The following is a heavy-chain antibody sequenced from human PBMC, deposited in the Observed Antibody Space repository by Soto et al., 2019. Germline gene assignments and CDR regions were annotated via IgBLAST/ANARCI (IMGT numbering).Heavy chain of an antibody. V-gene: IGHV3-30*18. Sequence: GGSLRLSCAASGFTFSSYGMHWVRQAPGKGLEWVAVISYDGSNKYYADSVKGRFTISRDNSKNTLYLQMNSLRAEDTAVYYCAKDGRWLQSLFDYWGQGTLVTVSS. CDR1: GFTFSSYG. J-gene: IGHJ4*02. D-gene: IGHD5-12*01. CDR2: ISYDGSNK. CDR3: AKDGRWLQSLFDY.